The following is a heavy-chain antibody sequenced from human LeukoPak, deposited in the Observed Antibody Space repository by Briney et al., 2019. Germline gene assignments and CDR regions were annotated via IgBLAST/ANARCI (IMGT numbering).Heavy chain of an antibody. Sequence: GGSLRLSCAASGFTFSSYNMNWVRQAPGKGLEWVSSISSSSSYIYYADSVKGRFTISRDDAKNSLYLQMDSLRAEDTAVYWCARDYIAYDPLDYWGQGTLVTVSS. D-gene: IGHD3-3*01. V-gene: IGHV3-21*01. J-gene: IGHJ4*02. CDR3: ARDYIAYDPLDY. CDR1: GFTFSSYN. CDR2: ISSSSSYI.